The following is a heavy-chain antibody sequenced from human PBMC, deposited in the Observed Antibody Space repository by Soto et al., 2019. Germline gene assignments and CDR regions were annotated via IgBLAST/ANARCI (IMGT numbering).Heavy chain of an antibody. J-gene: IGHJ4*02. D-gene: IGHD6-25*01. CDR2: VSESGYST. CDR1: GFTFSNYV. CDR3: AKVRPAIDY. Sequence: EVPLLESGGGLVQPGGSLRLSCAASGFTFSNYVMTWVRQPPGKGLEWVSVVSESGYSTNYADSVKGRFTISRDNFRNTLYLQMNSLRAEDTAVYYCAKVRPAIDYWGQGTLVAVSS. V-gene: IGHV3-23*01.